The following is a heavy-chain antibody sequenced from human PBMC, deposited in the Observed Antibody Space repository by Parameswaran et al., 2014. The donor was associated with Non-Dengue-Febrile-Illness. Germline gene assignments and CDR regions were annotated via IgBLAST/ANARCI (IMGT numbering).Heavy chain of an antibody. Sequence: VRQAPGKGLEWVSSISSSSSYIYYADSVKGRFTISRDNAKNSLYLQMNSLRAEDTAVYYCASSSGWLTASFDYWGQGTLVTVSS. D-gene: IGHD6-19*01. CDR2: ISSSSSYI. CDR3: ASSSGWLTASFDY. V-gene: IGHV3-21*01. J-gene: IGHJ4*02.